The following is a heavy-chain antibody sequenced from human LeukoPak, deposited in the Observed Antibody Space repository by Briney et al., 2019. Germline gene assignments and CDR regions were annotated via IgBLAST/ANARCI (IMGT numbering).Heavy chain of an antibody. CDR1: GFTFSSYG. CDR3: AKVEGGMVRGVIIAP. V-gene: IGHV3-30*02. Sequence: GGSLRLSCAASGFTFSSYGMHWVRQAPGKGLEWVAFIRYDGSNKYYADSVKGRFTISRDNSNNTLYLQMNSLRAEETAVYYCAKVEGGMVRGVIIAPWGQGTLVTVSS. D-gene: IGHD3-10*01. J-gene: IGHJ4*02. CDR2: IRYDGSNK.